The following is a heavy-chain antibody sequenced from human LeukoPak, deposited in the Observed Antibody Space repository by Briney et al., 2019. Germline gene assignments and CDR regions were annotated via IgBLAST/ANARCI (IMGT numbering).Heavy chain of an antibody. D-gene: IGHD2-21*02. CDR2: IYHSGST. V-gene: IGHV4-4*02. J-gene: IGHJ5*02. Sequence: SGTLSLTCAVSGGSTSSSNWWSWVRQPPGKGLEWIGEIYHSGSTNYNPSLKSRVTISVDTSKNQFSLKLSSVTAADTAVYYCARGTADWFDPWGQGTLVTVSS. CDR1: GGSTSSSNW. CDR3: ARGTADWFDP.